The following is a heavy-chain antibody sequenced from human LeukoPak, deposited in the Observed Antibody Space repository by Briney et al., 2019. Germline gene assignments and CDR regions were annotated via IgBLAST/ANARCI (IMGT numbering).Heavy chain of an antibody. J-gene: IGHJ5*02. D-gene: IGHD1-1*01. CDR2: ISSSSSYI. Sequence: GGSLRLSCAASGFTFSSYSMNWVRQAPGKGLEWVSSISSSSSYIYYADSVKGRFTISRDNAKNSLYLQMNSLRAEDTAVYYCARDHLKGTGTKNWFDPWGQGTLVTVSS. V-gene: IGHV3-21*01. CDR3: ARDHLKGTGTKNWFDP. CDR1: GFTFSSYS.